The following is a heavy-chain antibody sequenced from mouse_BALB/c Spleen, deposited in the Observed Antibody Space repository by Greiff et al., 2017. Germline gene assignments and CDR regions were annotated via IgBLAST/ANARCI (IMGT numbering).Heavy chain of an antibody. J-gene: IGHJ1*01. D-gene: IGHD1-1*01. V-gene: IGHV2-9*02. CDR1: GFSLTSYG. CDR3: AREGGYGNQGYFDV. CDR2: IWAGGST. Sequence: QVQLQQSGPGLVAPSQSLSITCTVSGFSLTSYGVHWVRQPPGKGLEWLGVIWAGGSTNYNSALMSRLSISKDNSKSQVFLKMNSLQTDDTAMYYCAREGGYGNQGYFDVWGAGTTVTVSS.